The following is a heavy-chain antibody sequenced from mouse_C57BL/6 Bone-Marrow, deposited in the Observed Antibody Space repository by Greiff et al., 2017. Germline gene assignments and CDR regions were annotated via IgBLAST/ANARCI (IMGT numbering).Heavy chain of an antibody. V-gene: IGHV5-6*01. Sequence: EVNLVESGGDLVKPGGSLKLSCAASGFTFSSYGMSWVRQTPDKRLGWVATISSGGSYTYYPDSVKGRFTISRDNAKNTLYLQMSSLKSEDTAMYYCARHDGFYYYAMDYGGQGTSVTVSS. J-gene: IGHJ4*01. CDR1: GFTFSSYG. CDR3: ARHDGFYYYAMDY. D-gene: IGHD2-3*01. CDR2: ISSGGSYT.